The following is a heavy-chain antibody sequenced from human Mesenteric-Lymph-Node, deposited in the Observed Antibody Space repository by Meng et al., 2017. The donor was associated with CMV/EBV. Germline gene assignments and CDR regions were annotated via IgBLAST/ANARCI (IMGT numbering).Heavy chain of an antibody. V-gene: IGHV3-48*04. Sequence: GESLKISCAASGFTFSSYSMNWVRQAPGKGLEWVSYISSSSSTIYYADSVKGRFTISRDNAKNSLYLQMNSLRAEDTAVYYCARGWASSTSPQHYWGQGTLVTLSS. CDR2: ISSSSSTI. CDR1: GFTFSSYS. J-gene: IGHJ4*02. CDR3: ARGWASSTSPQHY. D-gene: IGHD2-2*01.